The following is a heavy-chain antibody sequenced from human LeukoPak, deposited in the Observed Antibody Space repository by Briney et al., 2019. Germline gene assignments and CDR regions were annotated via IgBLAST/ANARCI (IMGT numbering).Heavy chain of an antibody. CDR2: VYYSGST. Sequence: SETLSLTCTVSGGSISSSTYYWGWIRQPPGKGLEWIGSVYYSGSTYYNPSLKSRVTISVDTSKNQLSLRLSSVTAADTAVYYCARSQYSSSLAPFDYWGQGTLVTVSS. CDR1: GGSISSSTYY. V-gene: IGHV4-39*01. D-gene: IGHD6-13*01. J-gene: IGHJ4*02. CDR3: ARSQYSSSLAPFDY.